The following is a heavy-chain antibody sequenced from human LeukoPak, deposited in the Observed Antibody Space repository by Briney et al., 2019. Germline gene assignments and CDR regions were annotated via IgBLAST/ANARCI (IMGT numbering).Heavy chain of an antibody. CDR2: TFYSGST. CDR1: GDSISSSSYY. J-gene: IGHJ5*02. Sequence: SETLSLTCTVSGDSISSSSYYWEWTRQPPGKGLEWIGSTFYSGSTYYNPSLKGRVTISVDTSKNQFSLKLSSVTAADTAVYYCARGYPRHDYVWGSYRWRHNWFDPWGQGTLVTVSS. CDR3: ARGYPRHDYVWGSYRWRHNWFDP. V-gene: IGHV4-39*07. D-gene: IGHD3-16*02.